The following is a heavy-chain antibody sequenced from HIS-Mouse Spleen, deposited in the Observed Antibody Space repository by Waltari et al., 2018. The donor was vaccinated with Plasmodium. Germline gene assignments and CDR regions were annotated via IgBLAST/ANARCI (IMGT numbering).Heavy chain of an antibody. Sequence: QVQLQESGPGLVKPSETLSLTCTVSGYSISSGYYWGWIRQPPGKGLVWIGSIYHSGSTYYNPSLKSRVTISVDTSKNQFSLKLSSVTAADTAVYYCARVDYGSGDYYYYYGMDVWGQGTTVTVSS. J-gene: IGHJ6*02. CDR2: IYHSGST. CDR1: GYSISSGYY. D-gene: IGHD3-10*01. V-gene: IGHV4-38-2*02. CDR3: ARVDYGSGDYYYYYGMDV.